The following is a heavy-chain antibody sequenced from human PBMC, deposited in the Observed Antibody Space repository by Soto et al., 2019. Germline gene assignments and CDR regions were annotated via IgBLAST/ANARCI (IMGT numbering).Heavy chain of an antibody. CDR1: GFTFSSYS. D-gene: IGHD6-19*01. CDR3: VRAEIAVAGTGWYFDL. J-gene: IGHJ2*01. CDR2: ISSSSSTI. V-gene: IGHV3-48*02. Sequence: EVQLVESGGGLVQPGGSLRLSCAASGFTFSSYSMNWVRQAPGKGLEWVSYISSSSSTIYYADSVKGRFTISRDNAKNSLYLQMNSLRDEDTAVYYCVRAEIAVAGTGWYFDLWGRGTLVTVSS.